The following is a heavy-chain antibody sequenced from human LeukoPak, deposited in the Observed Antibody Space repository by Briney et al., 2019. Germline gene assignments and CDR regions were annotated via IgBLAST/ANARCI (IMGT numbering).Heavy chain of an antibody. Sequence: SQTLSLTCAISGDSISSNSATWNWLRQSPSRGLKWLGRTYYRSRWFNDYTVSVKSRMTINPDASKNQFSLQLKSVTPEDTAVYYCARGHENYYHVFDVWGKGTTVTVSS. J-gene: IGHJ6*04. CDR3: ARGHENYYHVFDV. CDR2: TYYRSRWFN. V-gene: IGHV6-1*01. CDR1: GDSISSNSAT.